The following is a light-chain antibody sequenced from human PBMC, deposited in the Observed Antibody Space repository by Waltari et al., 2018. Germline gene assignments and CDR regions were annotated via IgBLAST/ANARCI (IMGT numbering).Light chain of an antibody. J-gene: IGLJ2*01. CDR3: CSYAGTPRVV. Sequence: SALTPPASVSGSPGQSITISCTGTNTDIGSYNLVSWYQQHPGKAPKVIIFEVNKRPSGVSNRFSGSKSGNTASLTVSGLHPEDEADYYCCSYAGTPRVVFGGGTKLTVL. CDR1: NTDIGSYNL. CDR2: EVN. V-gene: IGLV2-23*02.